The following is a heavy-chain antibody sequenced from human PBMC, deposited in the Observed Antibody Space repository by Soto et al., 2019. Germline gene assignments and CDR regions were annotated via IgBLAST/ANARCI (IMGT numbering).Heavy chain of an antibody. D-gene: IGHD1-26*01. CDR1: GFTFSSYA. CDR2: ISGSGGNA. CDR3: AKDGASGSYPPYSYFGMDV. Sequence: EVQLLESGGGLVQPGGSLRLSCAASGFTFSSYAMSWVRQAPGKGLEWVSSISGSGGNAYYADSVKGRFSISRDNSKNTLGLQMNSLRADDTAVYYCAKDGASGSYPPYSYFGMDVWGQGTTVTVSS. J-gene: IGHJ6*02. V-gene: IGHV3-23*01.